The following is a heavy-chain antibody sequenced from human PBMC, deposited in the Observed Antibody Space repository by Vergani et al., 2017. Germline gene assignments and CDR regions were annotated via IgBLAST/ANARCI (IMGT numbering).Heavy chain of an antibody. CDR2: IDRNYGVK. CDR1: GFTFQAFA. V-gene: IGHV3-9*01. CDR3: VKDNDYDADGPFDL. Sequence: VQLEESGGGLVKPGGSLRLSCAASGFTFQAFAFHWVRQVSGRGLEWVSGIDRNYGVKNGNSFEGRFSISRDNAKKAVFLQMNNLRHEDTALYFCVKDNDYDADGPFDLWGRGTLVTVSS. D-gene: IGHD3-16*01. J-gene: IGHJ2*01.